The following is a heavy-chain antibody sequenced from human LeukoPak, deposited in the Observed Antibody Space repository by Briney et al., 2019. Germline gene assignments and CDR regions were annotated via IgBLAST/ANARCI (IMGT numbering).Heavy chain of an antibody. CDR3: ARDFPPYGSGSDPWYYYYMDV. D-gene: IGHD3-10*01. Sequence: PGGSLRLSCAASGFTFSSYEMNWVRQAPGKGLGWVSYISSSGSTIYYADSVKGRFTISRDNAKNSLYLQMNSLRAEDTAVYYCARDFPPYGSGSDPWYYYYMDVWGKGTTVTISS. J-gene: IGHJ6*03. CDR1: GFTFSSYE. CDR2: ISSSGSTI. V-gene: IGHV3-48*03.